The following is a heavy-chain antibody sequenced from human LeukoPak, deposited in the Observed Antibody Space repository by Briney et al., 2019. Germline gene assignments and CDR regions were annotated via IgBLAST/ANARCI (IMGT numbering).Heavy chain of an antibody. CDR1: GFTFTTYS. D-gene: IGHD4-23*01. J-gene: IGHJ4*02. Sequence: GGSLRLSCAASGFTFTTYSMNWVRQAPGKGLEWVSSISSSSTYIYYTDSVKGRFTISRDNAKSSLYLQMNSLRFEDTVVYYGAREPPNFISNGGEDSWGKGPLVTVSS. CDR3: AREPPNFISNGGEDS. CDR2: ISSSSTYI. V-gene: IGHV3-21*01.